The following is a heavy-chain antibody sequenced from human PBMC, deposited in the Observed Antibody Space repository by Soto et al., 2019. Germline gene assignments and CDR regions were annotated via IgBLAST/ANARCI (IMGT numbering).Heavy chain of an antibody. J-gene: IGHJ6*02. D-gene: IGHD6-13*01. CDR1: GGTFSSYA. CDR2: IIPIFGTA. V-gene: IGHV1-69*12. Sequence: QVQLVQSGAEVKKPGSSVKVSCKASGGTFSSYAISWVRQAPGQGLEWMGGIIPIFGTADYAQKFQGRVTITAAETPSPAYMGPSSLRSEDTAVYYCASLIAAAGPPHSPRYYYGMDVWGQGTTVTVSS. CDR3: ASLIAAAGPPHSPRYYYGMDV.